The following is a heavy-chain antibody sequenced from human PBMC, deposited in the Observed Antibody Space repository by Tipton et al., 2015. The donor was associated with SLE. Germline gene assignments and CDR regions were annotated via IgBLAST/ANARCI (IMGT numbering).Heavy chain of an antibody. CDR3: AREAQQLEGGYFQH. J-gene: IGHJ1*01. CDR2: ISSSGSTI. V-gene: IGHV3-48*03. D-gene: IGHD6-13*01. Sequence: SLRLSCAASGFTFSDYEMNWVRQAPGKGLEWVSYISSSGSTIYYADSVKGRFTISRDNAKNSLYLQMNSLRAEDTAVYYCAREAQQLEGGYFQHWGQGTLVTVSS. CDR1: GFTFSDYE.